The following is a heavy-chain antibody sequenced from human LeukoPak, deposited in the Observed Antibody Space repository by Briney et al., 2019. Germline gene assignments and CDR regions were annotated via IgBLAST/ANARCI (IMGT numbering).Heavy chain of an antibody. D-gene: IGHD1-26*01. CDR2: IYYSGST. J-gene: IGHJ6*02. CDR3: ARDKGSGSYFGHFGMNL. V-gene: IGHV4-59*01. Sequence: SETLSLTCTVSGGSISSYYWSWIRQPPGKGLEWIGYIYYSGSTNYNPSLKSRVTISVDTSKNHFSLKLSSVTAADTAVYYCARDKGSGSYFGHFGMNLWGQGTTVTVSS. CDR1: GGSISSYY.